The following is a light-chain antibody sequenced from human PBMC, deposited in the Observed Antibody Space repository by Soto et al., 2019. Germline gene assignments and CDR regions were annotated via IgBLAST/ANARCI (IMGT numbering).Light chain of an antibody. CDR2: DTS. Sequence: ETVMTQSPGTLSVSLGGRATLSCRSSQSVSNNYLAWYQQKPGQAPRVLIYDTSTRATGLPARFSGSGSGTDFTLTISSLQSEDSAVYYCQQYNSWSAITFGQGTRLEIK. V-gene: IGKV3-15*01. CDR3: QQYNSWSAIT. J-gene: IGKJ5*01. CDR1: QSVSNN.